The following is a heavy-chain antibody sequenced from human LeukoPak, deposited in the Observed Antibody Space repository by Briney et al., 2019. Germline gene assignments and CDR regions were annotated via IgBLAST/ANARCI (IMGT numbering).Heavy chain of an antibody. Sequence: SVKVSCKASGGTFSSYAISWVRQAPGQGLEWMGRIIPILGIANYAQKFQGRVTITADKSTSTAYMELSSLRSEDTAVYYCARVGQRWFGELSPVMDVWGQGTTVTVSS. J-gene: IGHJ6*02. CDR2: IIPILGIA. V-gene: IGHV1-69*04. CDR3: ARVGQRWFGELSPVMDV. CDR1: GGTFSSYA. D-gene: IGHD3-10*01.